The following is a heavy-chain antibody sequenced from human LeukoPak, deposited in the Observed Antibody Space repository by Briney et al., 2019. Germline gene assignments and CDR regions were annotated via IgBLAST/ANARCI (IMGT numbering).Heavy chain of an antibody. CDR2: IYHSGST. V-gene: IGHV4-30-2*01. D-gene: IGHD2-21*02. Sequence: SETLSLTCAVSGGSISSGGYSWSWIRQPPGKGLEWIGYIYHSGSTYYNPSLKSRVTISVDRSKNQFSLKLSSVTAADTAVYYCARGPDCGGDCYAWYFDLWGRGTLSLSPQ. CDR1: GGSISSGGYS. J-gene: IGHJ2*01. CDR3: ARGPDCGGDCYAWYFDL.